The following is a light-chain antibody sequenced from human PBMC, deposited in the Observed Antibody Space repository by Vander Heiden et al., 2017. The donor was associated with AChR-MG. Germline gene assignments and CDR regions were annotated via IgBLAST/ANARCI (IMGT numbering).Light chain of an antibody. CDR3: QSYDRSLYWV. J-gene: IGLJ3*02. V-gene: IGLV1-40*01. CDR1: SSNFEAGYD. CDR2: GNN. Sequence: QSALTQPLSVSRPPGQRVTIPCPGSSSNFEAGYDVHWYQLLPGAAPKLLIYGNNNRPSGVPDRFTESKSGTSASLAITGLQAEDEADYYCQSYDRSLYWVFGGGTKLTVL.